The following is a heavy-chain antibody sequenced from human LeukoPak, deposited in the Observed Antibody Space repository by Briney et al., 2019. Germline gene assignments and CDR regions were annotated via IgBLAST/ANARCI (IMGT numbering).Heavy chain of an antibody. CDR3: ARTLSARHTIFGVPRRGYFDY. CDR1: GYTFTSYY. CDR2: MNPNSGNT. Sequence: ASVKVSCKASGYTFTSYYMHWVRQAPGQGLEWMGWMNPNSGNTGYAQKFQGRVTMTRNTSISTAYMELSSLRSEDTAVYYCARTLSARHTIFGVPRRGYFDYWGQGTLVTVSS. D-gene: IGHD3-3*01. V-gene: IGHV1-8*02. J-gene: IGHJ4*02.